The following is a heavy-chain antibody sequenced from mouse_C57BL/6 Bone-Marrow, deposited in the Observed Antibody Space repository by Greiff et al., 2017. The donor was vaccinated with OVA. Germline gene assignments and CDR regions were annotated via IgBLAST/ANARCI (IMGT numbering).Heavy chain of an antibody. Sequence: QVQLQQPGAELVKPGASVKLSCKASGYTFTSYWMHWVKQRPGQGLEWIGMIHPNSGSTNYNEKFKSKATLTVDKSSSTAYMQLSSLTSEDSAVYYFARWGMGSWFAYWGQGTLVTVSA. J-gene: IGHJ3*01. CDR2: IHPNSGST. D-gene: IGHD2-3*01. CDR1: GYTFTSYW. V-gene: IGHV1-64*01. CDR3: ARWGMGSWFAY.